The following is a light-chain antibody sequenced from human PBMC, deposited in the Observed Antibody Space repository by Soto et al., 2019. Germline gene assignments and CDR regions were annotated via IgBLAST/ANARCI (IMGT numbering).Light chain of an antibody. CDR1: SSDVGSYDY. CDR2: EVS. J-gene: IGLJ1*01. CDR3: SSYSISTAYL. V-gene: IGLV2-14*01. Sequence: QSALTQPASVSGSPGQSITISCTGTSSDVGSYDYVSWYQLHPSKAPKLMVFEVSNRPSGVSYRFSGSKSGNTASLTISGLQAEDEADYFCSSYSISTAYLFGTGTKVTVL.